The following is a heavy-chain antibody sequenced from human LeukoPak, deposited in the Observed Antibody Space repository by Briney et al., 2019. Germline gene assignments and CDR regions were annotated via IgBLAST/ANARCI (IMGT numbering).Heavy chain of an antibody. CDR2: INPNSGGT. V-gene: IGHV1-2*02. D-gene: IGHD5/OR15-5a*01. CDR3: ARDRDLRSGFDY. CDR1: GYTFTGYY. J-gene: IGHJ4*02. Sequence: ASVKVSCKASGYTFTGYYMHWGRQAPGQGLEWRGWINPNSGGTNYAQKFQRRVTMTRDTSISTAYMELSRLRSDDTAVYYCARDRDLRSGFDYWGKGNLVTVSS.